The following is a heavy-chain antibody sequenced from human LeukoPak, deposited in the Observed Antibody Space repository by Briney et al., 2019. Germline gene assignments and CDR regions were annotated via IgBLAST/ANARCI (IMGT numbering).Heavy chain of an antibody. D-gene: IGHD2-2*01. J-gene: IGHJ4*02. CDR1: GGSISSGDYY. CDR3: ARAPRGYQLLVY. CDR2: IYYSGST. V-gene: IGHV4-30-4*01. Sequence: PSQILSLTCTVSGGSISSGDYYWSWIRQPPGKGLEWIGYIYYSGSTYYNPSLKSRVTISVDTSKNQFSLKLSSVTAADTAVYYCARAPRGYQLLVYWGQGTLVTVSS.